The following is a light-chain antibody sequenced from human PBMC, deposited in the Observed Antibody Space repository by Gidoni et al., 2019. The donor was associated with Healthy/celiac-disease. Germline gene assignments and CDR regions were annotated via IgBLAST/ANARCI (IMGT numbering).Light chain of an antibody. CDR1: SSNIGSNY. CDR3: AAWDDSLCVFYV. CDR2: SNN. Sequence: QSVLTQPPSASGTPGQRVTISCSGSSSNIGSNYVYWYQQLPGTAPKLLIYSNNQRPSGVPDRFSGSKSGTSASLAISGLRSEDEADYYCAAWDDSLCVFYVFGTGTKVTVL. J-gene: IGLJ1*01. V-gene: IGLV1-47*02.